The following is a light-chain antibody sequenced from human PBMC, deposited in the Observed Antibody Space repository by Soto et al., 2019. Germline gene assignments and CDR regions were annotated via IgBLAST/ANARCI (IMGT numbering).Light chain of an antibody. CDR3: HQYGTSPST. J-gene: IGKJ1*01. V-gene: IGKV3-20*01. CDR1: QSVDSNF. CDR2: GAS. Sequence: EIVLTQSPGTLSLSPGERAALSCRASQSVDSNFLAWYQQKRGQAPRLLFYGASHRATGIPDRFSGSGSGTDFTLTISRLEPEDFAVYYCHQYGTSPSTFGRGTKVEIK.